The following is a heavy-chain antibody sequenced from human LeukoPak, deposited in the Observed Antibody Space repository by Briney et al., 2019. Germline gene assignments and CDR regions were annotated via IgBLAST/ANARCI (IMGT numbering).Heavy chain of an antibody. CDR1: GGSISSGGYY. V-gene: IGHV4-31*03. J-gene: IGHJ4*02. CDR2: IYYSGST. CDR3: ARVTVTTHFDY. Sequence: SETLSLTCTVSGGSISSGGYYWSWIRQHPGKGLEWIGYIYYSGSTYYNPSLKSRVTMSVDTSKNQFSLKLSSVTAADTAVYYCARVTVTTHFDYWGQGTLVTVSS. D-gene: IGHD4-17*01.